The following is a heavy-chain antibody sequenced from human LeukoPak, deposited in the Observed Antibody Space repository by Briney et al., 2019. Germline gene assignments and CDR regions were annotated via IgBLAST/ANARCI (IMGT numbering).Heavy chain of an antibody. D-gene: IGHD1-26*01. CDR2: IYYSGST. J-gene: IGHJ5*02. CDR1: GGSISSYY. CDR3: ARGQWESGSDWFDP. V-gene: IGHV4-59*01. Sequence: SETLSLTCTVSGGSISSYYWSWIRQPPGKGLERIGYIYYSGSTNYNPSLKSRVTISVDTSKNQFSLKLSSVTAADTAVYYCARGQWESGSDWFDPWGQGTLVTVSS.